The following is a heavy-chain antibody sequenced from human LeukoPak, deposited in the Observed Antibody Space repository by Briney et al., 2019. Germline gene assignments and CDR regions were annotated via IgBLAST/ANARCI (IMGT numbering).Heavy chain of an antibody. CDR2: ISNSGSTI. CDR1: GFTFSSYE. J-gene: IGHJ4*02. Sequence: GGSLRLSYAASGFTFSSYEMNWVRQAPKKGLEWVSYISNSGSTIYYADSVKGRFTISRDNAKNSLYLQMNSLRADDTAVYYCARDPRGYSSGSDDFWGQGTLVTVSS. CDR3: ARDPRGYSSGSDDF. D-gene: IGHD5-18*01. V-gene: IGHV3-48*03.